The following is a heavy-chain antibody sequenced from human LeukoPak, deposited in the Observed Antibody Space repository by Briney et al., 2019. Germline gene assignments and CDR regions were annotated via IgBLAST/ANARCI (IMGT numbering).Heavy chain of an antibody. D-gene: IGHD3-10*01. CDR3: ARDNGSGKNFYYYGMDV. V-gene: IGHV3-30-3*01. CDR1: GFTFSTYA. J-gene: IGHJ6*02. CDR2: MSYDGSKK. Sequence: PGGSLRLSCAASGFTFSTYAMHGVRQAPGKGLEWVAVMSYDGSKKYYADSVKGRFTISRDNSKNTLYLQMNSLRDEDTAVYYCARDNGSGKNFYYYGMDVWGQGTTVTVSS.